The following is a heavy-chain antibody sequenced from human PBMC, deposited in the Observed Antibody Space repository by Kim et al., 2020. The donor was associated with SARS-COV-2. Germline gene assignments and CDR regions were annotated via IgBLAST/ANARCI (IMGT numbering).Heavy chain of an antibody. V-gene: IGHV4-34*01. D-gene: IGHD6-13*01. CDR2: INHSGST. CDR3: ARGRYSSSWYGPHWYFDL. Sequence: SETLSLTCAVYGGSFSGYYWSWIRQPPGKGLEWIGEINHSGSTNYNPSLKSRVTISVYTSKNQFSPKLSSVTAADTAVYYCARGRYSSSWYGPHWYFDLWGRGTLVTVSS. J-gene: IGHJ2*01. CDR1: GGSFSGYY.